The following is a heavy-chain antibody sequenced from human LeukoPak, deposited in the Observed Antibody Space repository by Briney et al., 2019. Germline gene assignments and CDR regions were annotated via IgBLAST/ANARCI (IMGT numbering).Heavy chain of an antibody. J-gene: IGHJ3*02. CDR3: TRLAGGDAFDI. V-gene: IGHV3-73*01. CDR1: GFTFSGSA. D-gene: IGHD2-15*01. CDR2: IRSKANGYTT. Sequence: GGSLRLSCAASGFTFSGSAMHWVRQAPGKGLEWVGRIRSKANGYTTAYGASVKGRFTISRDDSKRTTYVQMKSLKIEDTAVYYCTRLAGGDAFDIWGPGTMVTVSS.